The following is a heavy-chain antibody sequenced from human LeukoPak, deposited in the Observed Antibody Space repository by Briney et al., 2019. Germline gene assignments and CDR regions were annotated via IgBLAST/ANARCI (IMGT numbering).Heavy chain of an antibody. J-gene: IGHJ4*02. V-gene: IGHV3-13*01. D-gene: IGHD2-8*02. CDR3: ATYRQVLLPFES. CDR2: IGTAGDT. CDR1: GFTFSSYD. Sequence: GGSLRLSCAASGFTFSSYDMHWVRQATGKGLEWVSVIGTAGDTYYPGSVKGRFTVSRENAKNSLYLQMNSLRAEDTAIYYCATYRQVLLPFESWGQGTLVTVSS.